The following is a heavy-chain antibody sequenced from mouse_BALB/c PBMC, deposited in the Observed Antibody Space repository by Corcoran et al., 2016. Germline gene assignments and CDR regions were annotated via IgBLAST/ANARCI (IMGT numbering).Heavy chain of an antibody. J-gene: IGHJ3*01. V-gene: IGHV9-3-1*01. CDR3: ARDPAWFAY. CDR1: GYTFTNYG. CDR2: INTYTGEP. Sequence: QIQLVQSGPELKKPGETVKIFCKASGYTFTNYGMNWVKQAPGKGLKWMGWINTYTGEPTYADDFKGRFAFSLETSASTAYLQINNLKNEDTATYFCARDPAWFAYWGQGTLVTVSA.